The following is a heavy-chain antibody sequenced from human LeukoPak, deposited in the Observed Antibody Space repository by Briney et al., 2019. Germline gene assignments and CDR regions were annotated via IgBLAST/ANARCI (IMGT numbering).Heavy chain of an antibody. CDR3: ARDPATAGERAASNLVY. CDR2: IYYSGST. V-gene: IGHV4-39*02. CDR1: GGSISSSSYH. D-gene: IGHD6-13*01. J-gene: IGHJ4*02. Sequence: SSETLSLTCTVSGGSISSSSYHWGWIRQPPGKGLEWIGSIYYSGSTYYNPSLKSRVTISVDTSKNQFSLKLSSVTAADTAVYYCARDPATAGERAASNLVYWGQGTLVTASS.